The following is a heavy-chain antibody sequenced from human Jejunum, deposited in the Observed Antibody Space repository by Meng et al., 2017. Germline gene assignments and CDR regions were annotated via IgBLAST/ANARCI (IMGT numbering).Heavy chain of an antibody. CDR2: ITNSGGSA. D-gene: IGHD1-26*01. V-gene: IGHV3-23*01. CDR1: GFTFTTYA. CDR3: AKISGSYPIDY. J-gene: IGHJ4*02. Sequence: ETLSLTCAASGFTFTTYAMSWVRQAPGRGLEWVSAITNSGGSAYYADSVKGRFAISRDNSKNTLYLQMNSLRAEDTAVYYCAKISGSYPIDYWGQGTLVTVSS.